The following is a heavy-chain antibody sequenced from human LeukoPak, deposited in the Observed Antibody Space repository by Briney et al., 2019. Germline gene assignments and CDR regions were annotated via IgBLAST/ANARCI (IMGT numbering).Heavy chain of an antibody. D-gene: IGHD2-2*01. CDR1: GFPFSSYV. V-gene: IGHV3-30*01. CDR2: ISHDGSNK. Sequence: PGGSLRLSCAASGFPFSSYVVHWVRQAPGKGLEWVAVISHDGSNKYSADSVKGRFSISRDNSNNTLYLQMNSLRPEDTAVYYCARGPVPAATEYFQHWGQGTLVTVPS. J-gene: IGHJ1*01. CDR3: ARGPVPAATEYFQH.